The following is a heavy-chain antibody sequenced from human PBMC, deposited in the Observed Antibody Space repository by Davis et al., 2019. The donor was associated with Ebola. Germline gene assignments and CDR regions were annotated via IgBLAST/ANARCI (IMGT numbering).Heavy chain of an antibody. CDR2: IYHSGST. D-gene: IGHD4-17*01. CDR1: GGSISSGAHY. J-gene: IGHJ5*02. Sequence: MPSETLSLTCSVSGGSISSGAHYWSWIRQPPGKGLEWIGYIYHSGSTYYNPSLKSRVTISVDRSKNQFSLKLSSVTAADTAVYYCARALTTVTTLWFDPWGQGTLVTVSS. V-gene: IGHV4-30-2*01. CDR3: ARALTTVTTLWFDP.